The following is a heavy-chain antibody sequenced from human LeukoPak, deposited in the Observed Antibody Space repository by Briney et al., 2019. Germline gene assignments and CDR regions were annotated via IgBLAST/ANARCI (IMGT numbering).Heavy chain of an antibody. V-gene: IGHV3-48*01. Sequence: GGVLRLFCAAPGFTFSTYSMNWVRQAAGEGPEGVSYISSSSSTIYSADSVKGRFTISRDNAKNSLYLQMNSLRAEDTAVYYCAKDLAVAGSDYWGQGTLVTVSS. CDR1: GFTFSTYS. D-gene: IGHD6-19*01. CDR2: ISSSSSTI. CDR3: AKDLAVAGSDY. J-gene: IGHJ4*02.